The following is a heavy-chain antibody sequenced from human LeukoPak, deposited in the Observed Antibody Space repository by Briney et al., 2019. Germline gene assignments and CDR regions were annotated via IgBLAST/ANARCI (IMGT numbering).Heavy chain of an antibody. J-gene: IGHJ3*01. D-gene: IGHD1-14*01. Sequence: GGSLRLSCAVSGFTFATSWMSWVRQAPGKGLEWVGRIKTKTDGGTTDYAAPVKGRFTISRDDSKNTLCLQMNSLKTEDTAVYYCGTGSAFDFWGQGTMVTVSS. CDR1: GFTFATSW. CDR2: IKTKTDGGTT. CDR3: GTGSAFDF. V-gene: IGHV3-15*01.